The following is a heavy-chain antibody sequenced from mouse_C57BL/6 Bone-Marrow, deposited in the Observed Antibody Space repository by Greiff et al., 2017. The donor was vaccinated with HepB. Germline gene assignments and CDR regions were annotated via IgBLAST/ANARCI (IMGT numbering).Heavy chain of an antibody. J-gene: IGHJ4*01. V-gene: IGHV1-19*01. Sequence: VQLQQSGPVLVKPGASVKMSCKASGYTFTDYYMNWVKQSPGTSLEWIGVINPYNGGTSYNQKFKGKATLTVDKSSSTAYMELNSLTSEDSAVYYYAAIELYYAMDYWGQGTTVTVSS. CDR1: GYTFTDYY. CDR2: INPYNGGT. CDR3: AAIELYYAMDY.